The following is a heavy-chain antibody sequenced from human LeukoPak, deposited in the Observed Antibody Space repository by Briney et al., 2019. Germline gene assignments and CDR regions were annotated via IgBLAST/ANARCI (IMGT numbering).Heavy chain of an antibody. CDR2: ISANNGDT. Sequence: GASVKVSCKASGYTFSNFGMSWVRQAPGQGLEWMGWISANNGDTNYAQKLQGRVTMTTDTSTSTAYMELRSLTSDDTAVYYCARSGDGNWFDPWGQGTLVTVSS. D-gene: IGHD1-26*01. CDR1: GYTFSNFG. V-gene: IGHV1-18*01. J-gene: IGHJ5*02. CDR3: ARSGDGNWFDP.